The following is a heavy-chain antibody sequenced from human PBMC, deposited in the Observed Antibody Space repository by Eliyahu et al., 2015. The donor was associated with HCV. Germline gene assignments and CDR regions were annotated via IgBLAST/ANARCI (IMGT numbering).Heavy chain of an antibody. CDR3: AKDDGITIFGVVTRDYYFDY. CDR1: GFPFSSYA. Sequence: EVQLLESGGGLVQPGGSLRLSCAASGFPFSSYAMSWVRQAPGKGLEWVSAISGSGGSTYYADSVKGRFTISRDNSKNTLYLQMNSLRAEDTAVYYCAKDDGITIFGVVTRDYYFDYWGQGTLVTVSS. V-gene: IGHV3-23*01. J-gene: IGHJ4*02. D-gene: IGHD3-3*01. CDR2: ISGSGGST.